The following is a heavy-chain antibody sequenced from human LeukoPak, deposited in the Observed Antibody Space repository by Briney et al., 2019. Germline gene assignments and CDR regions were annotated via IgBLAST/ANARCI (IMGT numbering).Heavy chain of an antibody. CDR2: ISSSSSYI. V-gene: IGHV3-21*04. D-gene: IGHD2-8*01. J-gene: IGHJ3*02. CDR3: AKNRAGGYCTNGVCYDAFDI. Sequence: GGSLRLSCAASGFTFSSYSMNWVRQAPGKGLEWVSSISSSSSYIYYADSVKGRFTISRDNSKNTLYLQMNSLRAEDTAVYYCAKNRAGGYCTNGVCYDAFDIWGQGTMVTVSS. CDR1: GFTFSSYS.